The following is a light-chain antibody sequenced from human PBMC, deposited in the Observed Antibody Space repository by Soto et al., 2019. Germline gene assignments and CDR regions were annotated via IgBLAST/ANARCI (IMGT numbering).Light chain of an antibody. CDR1: RGHSSYA. J-gene: IGLJ3*02. CDR2: LNSDGSH. CDR3: QIWGTGIRV. Sequence: QLVLTQSPSASASLGASVKLTCTLSRGHSSYAIAWHQQQPEKGPRYLMKLNSDGSHSKGDGIPDRFSGSSSGAERYLTISSLQSEDEADYYCQIWGTGIRVLGGGNKLTVL. V-gene: IGLV4-69*01.